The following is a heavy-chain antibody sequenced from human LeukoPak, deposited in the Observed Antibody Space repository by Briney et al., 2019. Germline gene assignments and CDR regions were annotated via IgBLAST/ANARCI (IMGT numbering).Heavy chain of an antibody. Sequence: SCKASGYTFTSYGMHWVRQAPGKGLEWVAFIRYDGSNKYYADSVKGRFTISRDNSKNTLYLQMNSLRAEDTAVYYCAKLQGGATGAIDYWGQGTLVTVSS. J-gene: IGHJ4*02. CDR1: GYTFTSYG. CDR2: IRYDGSNK. CDR3: AKLQGGATGAIDY. V-gene: IGHV3-30*02. D-gene: IGHD1-26*01.